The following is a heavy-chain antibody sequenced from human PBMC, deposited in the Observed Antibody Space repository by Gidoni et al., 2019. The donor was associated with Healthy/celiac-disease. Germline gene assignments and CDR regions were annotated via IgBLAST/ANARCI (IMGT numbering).Heavy chain of an antibody. V-gene: IGHV3-23*01. CDR2: ISGSGGST. J-gene: IGHJ6*02. Sequence: EVQLLESGGGLVKPGGSLSLPCAASGFTFSTYDMSWVRQAPGKGLEWVSAISGSGGSTYYADSVKGRFTISRDNSKNTLYLQMNSLRAEDTAVYYCAREGWFGTEEPYYYGMDVWGQGTTVTVSS. D-gene: IGHD3-10*01. CDR1: GFTFSTYD. CDR3: AREGWFGTEEPYYYGMDV.